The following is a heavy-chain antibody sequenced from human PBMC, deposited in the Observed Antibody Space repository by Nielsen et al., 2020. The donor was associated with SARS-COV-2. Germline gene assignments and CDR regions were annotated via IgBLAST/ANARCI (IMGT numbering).Heavy chain of an antibody. V-gene: IGHV3-9*01. Sequence: SLKISCAASGFTFDDYAMHWVRQAPGKGLEWVSGISWNSGSIGYADSVKGRFTISRDNSKNTLYLQMNSLRAEDTAVYYCARDLGYSYGFDYWGQGTLVTVSS. J-gene: IGHJ4*02. CDR1: GFTFDDYA. CDR2: ISWNSGSI. CDR3: ARDLGYSYGFDY. D-gene: IGHD5-18*01.